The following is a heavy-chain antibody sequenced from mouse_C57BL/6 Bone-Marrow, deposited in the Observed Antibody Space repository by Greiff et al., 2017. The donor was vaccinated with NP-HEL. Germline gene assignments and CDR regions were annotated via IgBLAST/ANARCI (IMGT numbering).Heavy chain of an antibody. CDR3: ARYDGYYVFFAY. Sequence: QVQLQQPGTELVKPGASVKLSCKASGYTFTSYWMHWVKQRPGQGLEWIGNINPSNGGTNYNEKFKSKATLTVDISSSTAYMQLSSLTSEDSAVYYCARYDGYYVFFAYWGQGTLVTVSA. J-gene: IGHJ3*01. CDR1: GYTFTSYW. D-gene: IGHD2-3*01. V-gene: IGHV1-53*01. CDR2: INPSNGGT.